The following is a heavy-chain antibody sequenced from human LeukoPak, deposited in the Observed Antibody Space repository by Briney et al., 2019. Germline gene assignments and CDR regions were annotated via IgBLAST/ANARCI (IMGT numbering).Heavy chain of an antibody. D-gene: IGHD6-6*01. CDR1: GGSFSGYY. Sequence: SETLSLTCAVYGGSFSGYYWSWIRQPPGKGLEWIGEINHSGSTNYNPSLKSRVTISVDTSKNQFSLTVTSVTAADTAIYYCARHTYARPFDFWGQGTLVTVSS. V-gene: IGHV4-34*01. CDR2: INHSGST. J-gene: IGHJ4*02. CDR3: ARHTYARPFDF.